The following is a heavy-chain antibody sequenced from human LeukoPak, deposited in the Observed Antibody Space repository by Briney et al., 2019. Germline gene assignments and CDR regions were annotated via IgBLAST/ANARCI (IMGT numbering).Heavy chain of an antibody. Sequence: KTSETLSLTCTVSGGSISSYYWSWIRQPPGKGLEWIGSIYYSGSTYYNPSLKSRVTISVDTSKNQFSLKLSSVTAADTAVYYCARDREGMTPSHDWGQGTLVTVSS. CDR2: IYYSGST. D-gene: IGHD1-26*01. V-gene: IGHV4-59*12. CDR3: ARDREGMTPSHD. J-gene: IGHJ4*02. CDR1: GGSISSYY.